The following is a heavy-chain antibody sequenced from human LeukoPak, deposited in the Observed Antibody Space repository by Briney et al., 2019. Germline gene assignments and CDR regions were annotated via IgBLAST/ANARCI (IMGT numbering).Heavy chain of an antibody. V-gene: IGHV4-34*01. CDR1: GGSFSGYY. J-gene: IGHJ4*02. CDR3: ARPAGLRSRLFDY. Sequence: SETLSLTCAVYGGSFSGYYWSWIRQPPGKGLEWIGEINHSGSTNYNPSLKSRVTISVDTSKNQFSLKLSSVIAADTAVYYCARPAGLRSRLFDYWGQGTLVTVSS. CDR2: INHSGST.